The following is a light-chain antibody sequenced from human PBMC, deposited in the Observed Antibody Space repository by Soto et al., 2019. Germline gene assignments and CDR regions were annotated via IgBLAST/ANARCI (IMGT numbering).Light chain of an antibody. J-gene: IGKJ4*01. CDR1: QGIGSW. CDR3: QQANSFPLT. Sequence: DIQVTQSPSSVSASVGDRVTITCRAGQGIGSWLTWYQHKPGKAPKLLISTASSLQSGVPSRFSGSGSGTEFTLTISSLQPEDFATYYCQQANSFPLTFGGGTKVDIK. CDR2: TAS. V-gene: IGKV1D-12*01.